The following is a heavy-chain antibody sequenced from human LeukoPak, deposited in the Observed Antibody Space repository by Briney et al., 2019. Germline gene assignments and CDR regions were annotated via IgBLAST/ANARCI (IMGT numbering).Heavy chain of an antibody. CDR2: ISWNSGSI. V-gene: IGHV3-9*01. J-gene: IGHJ3*02. CDR1: QFTFDDYA. CDR3: AKDRGYSYGHDAFDI. D-gene: IGHD5-18*01. Sequence: PGGSLRLSCAASQFTFDDYAMHWVRQAPGKGLEWVSGISWNSGSIGYVDSVKGRFTISRDNAKNSLYLQMNSLRAGDTALYYCAKDRGYSYGHDAFDIWGQGTMVTVSS.